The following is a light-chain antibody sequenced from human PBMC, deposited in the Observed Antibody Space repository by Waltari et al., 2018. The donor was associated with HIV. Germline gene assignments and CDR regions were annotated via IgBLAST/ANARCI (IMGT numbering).Light chain of an antibody. J-gene: IGKJ5*01. CDR3: QQRSNWPIT. V-gene: IGKV3-11*01. Sequence: EIVLTQSPATLSLSPGERATLSCRASQSVSSYLAWLQQKPGQGPRLLIYGASNRATGIPARFSGSGSGTDFTLSISSLEPEDFAVYYCQQRSNWPITFGQGTRLEIK. CDR1: QSVSSY. CDR2: GAS.